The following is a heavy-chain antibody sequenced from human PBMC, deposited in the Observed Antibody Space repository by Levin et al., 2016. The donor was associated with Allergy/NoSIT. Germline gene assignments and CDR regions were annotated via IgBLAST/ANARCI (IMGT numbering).Heavy chain of an antibody. CDR3: ANAYRRSTAMGGY. D-gene: IGHD5-18*01. CDR2: ISGSGGST. J-gene: IGHJ4*02. V-gene: IGHV3-23*01. CDR1: GFTFSSYA. Sequence: GESLKISCAASGFTFSSYAMSWVRQAPGKGLEWVSAISGSGGSTYYADSVKGRFTISRDNSKNTLYLQMNSLRAEDTAVYYCANAYRRSTAMGGYWGQGTLVTVSS.